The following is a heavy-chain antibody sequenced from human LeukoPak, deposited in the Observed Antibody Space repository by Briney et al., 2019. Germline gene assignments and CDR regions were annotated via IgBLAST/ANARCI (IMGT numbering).Heavy chain of an antibody. CDR2: INSDGSST. J-gene: IGHJ6*02. Sequence: GGSLRLSCAASGFTFSSHWMHWVRQAPGKGLVWVSRINSDGSSTSYADSVKGRFTISRDNAKNTLYLQMNSLRAEDTAVYYCARDRIGYCSGGSCPWVPYYYYGMDVWGQGTTVTVSS. CDR3: ARDRIGYCSGGSCPWVPYYYYGMDV. CDR1: GFTFSSHW. D-gene: IGHD2-15*01. V-gene: IGHV3-74*01.